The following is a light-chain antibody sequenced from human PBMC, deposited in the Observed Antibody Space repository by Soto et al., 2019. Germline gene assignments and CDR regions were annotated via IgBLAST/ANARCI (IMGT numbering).Light chain of an antibody. CDR3: QQYNSYRT. Sequence: DIQMTQSPSSLSASVGDRVTISCRTSQSVTTFLNWYQQKPGEAPKLLIYRASTLQTGIPSRFSGSGYGAEFTLTISSLQPDDFATYYCQQYNSYRTFGQGTKVDIK. CDR2: RAS. V-gene: IGKV1-5*01. J-gene: IGKJ1*01. CDR1: QSVTTF.